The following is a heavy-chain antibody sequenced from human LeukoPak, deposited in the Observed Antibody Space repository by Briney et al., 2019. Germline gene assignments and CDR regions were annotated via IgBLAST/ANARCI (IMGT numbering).Heavy chain of an antibody. V-gene: IGHV3-7*01. CDR3: AKDDDWGRYKH. D-gene: IGHD3-16*01. CDR1: GFTFSSYW. J-gene: IGHJ1*01. Sequence: GGSLRLSCAASGFTFSSYWMSWVRQAPGKGLEWVANIKQDGSEKYYVDSVKGRFTIYRDNAKNSLYLQMNSLRAEDTAVYYCAKDDDWGRYKHWGQGTLVTVSS. CDR2: IKQDGSEK.